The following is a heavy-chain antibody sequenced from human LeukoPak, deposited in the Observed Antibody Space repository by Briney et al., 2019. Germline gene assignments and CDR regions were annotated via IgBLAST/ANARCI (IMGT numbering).Heavy chain of an antibody. D-gene: IGHD5-18*01. Sequence: GGSLRLSCAASGFTFSSYYMNWVRQAPGKGLEWVSYISSSSSTIYYADSVKGRFTISRDDAKNTLYLQVNSLRAEDTAVYFCARGGSDTAMAHDYWGQGTLVTVSS. J-gene: IGHJ4*02. CDR1: GFTFSSYY. CDR2: ISSSSSTI. CDR3: ARGGSDTAMAHDY. V-gene: IGHV3-48*04.